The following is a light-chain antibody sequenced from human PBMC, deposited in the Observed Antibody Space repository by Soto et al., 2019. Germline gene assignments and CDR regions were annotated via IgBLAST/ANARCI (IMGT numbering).Light chain of an antibody. CDR3: QTWGAGFWV. Sequence: QPVLTQSPSASASLGASVKLTCTLSSGHSSNAVAWHQQQPEKGPRYLMKLNKDGSHSRGDGIPDRFSGSSSGAERYLTISSLQSEDEAAYYCQTWGAGFWVFGGGTKLTVL. J-gene: IGLJ3*02. V-gene: IGLV4-69*01. CDR2: LNKDGSH. CDR1: SGHSSNA.